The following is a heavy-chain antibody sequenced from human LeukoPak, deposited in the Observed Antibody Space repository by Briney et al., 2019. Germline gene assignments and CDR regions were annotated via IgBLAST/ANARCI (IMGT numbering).Heavy chain of an antibody. CDR1: GFTFSSYD. V-gene: IGHV3-13*01. Sequence: GGSLRLSCAASGFTFSSYDMHWVRQATGKGLEWVSAIGTAGDTYYPGSVKGRFTISRENAKNSLYLQMNSLRAGDTAVYYCARAPIFYGDFTYYYYGMDVWGQGTTVTVSS. D-gene: IGHD4-17*01. CDR2: IGTAGDT. CDR3: ARAPIFYGDFTYYYYGMDV. J-gene: IGHJ6*02.